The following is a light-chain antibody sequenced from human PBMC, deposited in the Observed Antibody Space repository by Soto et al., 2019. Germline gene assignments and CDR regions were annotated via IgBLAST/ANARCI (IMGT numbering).Light chain of an antibody. Sequence: EIVLTQSPATLSLSPGERATLSCRASQSISSHLVWYQLRPGQAPRLLMYDASNRATGIPARFSGSGSGTDFTLTISSLEPEDFAVYYCQQRPNWPLTFGGGTKVEIK. V-gene: IGKV3-11*01. CDR2: DAS. CDR3: QQRPNWPLT. CDR1: QSISSH. J-gene: IGKJ4*01.